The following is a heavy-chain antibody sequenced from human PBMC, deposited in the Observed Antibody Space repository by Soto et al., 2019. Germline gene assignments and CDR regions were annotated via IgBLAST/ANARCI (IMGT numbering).Heavy chain of an antibody. J-gene: IGHJ6*02. CDR1: GGTFSSYA. CDR2: IIPISGTA. Sequence: QVQLVQSGAEVKKPGSSVKVSCKASGGTFSSYAISWVRQAPGQGLEWMGGIIPISGTANYAQKFQGRVTITADESTSPAYMELSSLRSEDTAVYYCARSQGSSTSLEIYYYYYYGMDVWGQGTTVTVS. D-gene: IGHD2-2*01. V-gene: IGHV1-69*01. CDR3: ARSQGSSTSLEIYYYYYYGMDV.